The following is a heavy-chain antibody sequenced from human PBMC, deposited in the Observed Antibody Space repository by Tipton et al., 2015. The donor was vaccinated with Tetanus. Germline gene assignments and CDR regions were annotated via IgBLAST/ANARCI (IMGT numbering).Heavy chain of an antibody. CDR2: LYDSGST. J-gene: IGHJ5*02. CDR1: GGSIDRSTWY. V-gene: IGHV4-39*01. CDR3: ARGSQGLDP. Sequence: TPSLTCAVSGGSIDRSTWYWGWIRHSPGKGLEWIGGLYDSGSTHYNPSLESRVTVSVDTSRTQFSLTLTSGTAADTAIYYCARGSQGLDPWGPGTPVTVSS.